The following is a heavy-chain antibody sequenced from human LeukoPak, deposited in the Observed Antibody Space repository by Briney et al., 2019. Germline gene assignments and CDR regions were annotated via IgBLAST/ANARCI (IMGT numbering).Heavy chain of an antibody. J-gene: IGHJ3*02. CDR3: AKDLFGGLPPYYYDSSGYVAFDI. Sequence: SGGSLRLSCAASGFTFSSYAMSWVRQAPGKGLEWVSAISGSGGSTYYADSVKGRFTISRDNSKNTLYLQMNSLRAEDTAVYYCAKDLFGGLPPYYYDSSGYVAFDIWGQGTMVTVSS. V-gene: IGHV3-23*01. CDR2: ISGSGGST. D-gene: IGHD3-22*01. CDR1: GFTFSSYA.